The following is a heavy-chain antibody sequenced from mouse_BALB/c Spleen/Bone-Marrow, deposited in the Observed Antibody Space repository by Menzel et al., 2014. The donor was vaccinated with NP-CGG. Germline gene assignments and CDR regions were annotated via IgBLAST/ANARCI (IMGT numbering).Heavy chain of an antibody. D-gene: IGHD2-3*01. V-gene: IGHV1S41*01. CDR1: GYTFTNFW. Sequence: DLVKPGASVKLSCKASGYTFTNFWINWIKQRPGQGLEWIGRIAPGTGTTYYNEMFKSKATLTVDTSSSTAYIQLSSLSSEDSAVYFCARYDYVMDYWGQGTSVTVSS. J-gene: IGHJ4*01. CDR2: IAPGTGTT. CDR3: ARYDYVMDY.